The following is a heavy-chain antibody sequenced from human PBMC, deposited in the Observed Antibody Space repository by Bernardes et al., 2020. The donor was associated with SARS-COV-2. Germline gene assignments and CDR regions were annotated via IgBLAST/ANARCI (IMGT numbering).Heavy chain of an antibody. D-gene: IGHD6-19*01. J-gene: IGHJ3*01. CDR3: ASPYSSGWYRPSNAFDV. CDR1: GFNFSASN. V-gene: IGHV3-21*01. Sequence: GGSLRLSCAASGFNFSASNMNWVRQAPGKGLEWVSFISSSSSYIYYADSVEGRFTISRDNAKNSLYLQMNSLRAEDTAVYYCASPYSSGWYRPSNAFDVWGQGTMVTVSS. CDR2: ISSSSSYI.